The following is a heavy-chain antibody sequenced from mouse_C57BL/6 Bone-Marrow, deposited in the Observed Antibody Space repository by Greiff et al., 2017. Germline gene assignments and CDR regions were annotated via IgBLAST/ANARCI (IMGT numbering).Heavy chain of an antibody. V-gene: IGHV1-82*01. CDR3: ARCPYYGSGPFAY. CDR1: GYAFSSSW. J-gene: IGHJ3*01. Sequence: QVQLQQSGPELVKPGASVKISCKASGYAFSSSWMNWVKQRPGKGLEWIGRIYPGDGDTNYNGKFKGKATLTADKSSSTAYMQLSSLTSEDSAVYVCARCPYYGSGPFAYWGQGTLVTVSA. D-gene: IGHD1-1*01. CDR2: IYPGDGDT.